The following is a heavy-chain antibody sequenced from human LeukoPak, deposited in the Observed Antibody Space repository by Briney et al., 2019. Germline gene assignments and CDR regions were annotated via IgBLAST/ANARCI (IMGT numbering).Heavy chain of an antibody. J-gene: IGHJ4*02. D-gene: IGHD1-26*01. CDR3: ARLRYSGSYYPLFDY. CDR1: GYSISSGYY. CDR2: IYHSGST. Sequence: LETLSLTCAVSGYSISSGYYWGWIRQPPGKGLEWIGSIYHSGSTYYNPSLKSRVTISVDTSKNQFSLKLSSVTAADTAVYYCARLRYSGSYYPLFDYWGQGTLDTVSS. V-gene: IGHV4-38-2*01.